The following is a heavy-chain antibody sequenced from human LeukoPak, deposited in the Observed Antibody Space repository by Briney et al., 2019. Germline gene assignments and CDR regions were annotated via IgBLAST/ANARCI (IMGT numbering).Heavy chain of an antibody. Sequence: GGSLRLSCAASGFTFDDYAMHWVRQAPGKGLEWVSGISWNSGSIGYADSVKGRFTISRDNAKNSLYLQMNSLRAEDTAVYYCAKDAIVATILPSSYFDYWGQGTLVTVSS. CDR1: GFTFDDYA. V-gene: IGHV3-9*01. D-gene: IGHD5-12*01. J-gene: IGHJ4*02. CDR2: ISWNSGSI. CDR3: AKDAIVATILPSSYFDY.